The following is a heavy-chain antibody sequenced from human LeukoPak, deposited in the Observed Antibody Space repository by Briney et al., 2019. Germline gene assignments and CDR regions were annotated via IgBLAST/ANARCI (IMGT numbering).Heavy chain of an antibody. CDR3: AARKVRGVWFYLDY. J-gene: IGHJ4*02. D-gene: IGHD3-10*01. Sequence: PAGVSLRLSCAASGFTVSAYAMAWVRQAPGKGLEWVSTIYDDNTYYADSVQGRFAISTDNSKNTLYLQMNSLRVEDTAVYFCAARKVRGVWFYLDYWGQGTLVTVSS. V-gene: IGHV3-23*01. CDR2: IYDDNT. CDR1: GFTVSAYA.